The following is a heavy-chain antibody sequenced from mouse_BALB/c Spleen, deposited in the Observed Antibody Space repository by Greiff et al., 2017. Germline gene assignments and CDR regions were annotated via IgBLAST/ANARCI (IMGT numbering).Heavy chain of an antibody. D-gene: IGHD3-1*01. Sequence: VQLKESGGGLVQPGGSLKLSCAASGFTFSSYTMSWVRQTPEKRLEWVAYISNGGGSTYYPDTVKGRFTISRDNAKNTLYLQMSSLKSEDTAMYYCARRLGGYAMDYWGQGTSVTVSS. J-gene: IGHJ4*01. V-gene: IGHV5-12-2*01. CDR3: ARRLGGYAMDY. CDR2: ISNGGGST. CDR1: GFTFSSYT.